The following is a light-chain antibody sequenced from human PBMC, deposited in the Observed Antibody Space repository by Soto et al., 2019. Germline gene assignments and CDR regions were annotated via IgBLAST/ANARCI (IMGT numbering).Light chain of an antibody. CDR3: QQYNNWPSSDT. CDR1: QSVSSN. CDR2: GAS. V-gene: IGKV3-15*01. Sequence: TQSVSSNLAWYQRKPGQAPRLLIYGASTRATGIPARFSGSGSGTEFTRTSCSVPSEVFAVYSCQQYNNWPSSDTFGGGTKVDIK. J-gene: IGKJ4*01.